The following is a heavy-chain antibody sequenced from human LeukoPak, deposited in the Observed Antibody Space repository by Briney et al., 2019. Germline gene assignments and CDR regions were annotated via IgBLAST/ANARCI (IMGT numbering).Heavy chain of an antibody. Sequence: ASVNVSFKSSGYSFTKYVISWVRQAPWQGVDWMGCSSVYSGNTTYATKLQGRVTMTTDTSTSTAYMELWSLTSADTATYYCARVGATYGDPLEYDYWGQGTLVTVSS. CDR2: SSVYSGNT. CDR3: ARVGATYGDPLEYDY. J-gene: IGHJ4*02. CDR1: GYSFTKYV. D-gene: IGHD1-26*01. V-gene: IGHV1-18*01.